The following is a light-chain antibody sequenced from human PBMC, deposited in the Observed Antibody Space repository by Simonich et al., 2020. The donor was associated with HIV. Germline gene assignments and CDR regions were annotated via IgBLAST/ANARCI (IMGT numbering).Light chain of an antibody. J-gene: IGKJ1*01. V-gene: IGKV3-15*01. CDR3: QQYKNLPPWT. Sequence: EIVMTQSPATLSVSPGERATLSCMASQRVSSNLAWYQQKPGRAPRLRIDGASTRATGIPAMVSGSGSGTEFTLTISNLQSEDFGVYYCQQYKNLPPWTFGQGTKVDIK. CDR2: GAS. CDR1: QRVSSN.